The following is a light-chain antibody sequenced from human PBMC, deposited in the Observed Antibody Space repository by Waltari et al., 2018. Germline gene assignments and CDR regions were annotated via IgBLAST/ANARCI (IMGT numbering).Light chain of an antibody. J-gene: IGLJ1*01. Sequence: SDELTQPPSVSVSPGQTARITCTGEILSKEYAYWYQHKPGQAPVLVIYKDSERPSGIPDRFSGSSSGTTVTLTISAVQAEDEAAYYCQSTDASETFVFGTGTTVT. V-gene: IGLV3-25*03. CDR2: KDS. CDR1: ILSKEY. CDR3: QSTDASETFV.